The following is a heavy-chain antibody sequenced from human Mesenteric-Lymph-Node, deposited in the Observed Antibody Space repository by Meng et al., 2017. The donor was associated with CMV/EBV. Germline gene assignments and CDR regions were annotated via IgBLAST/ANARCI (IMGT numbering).Heavy chain of an antibody. CDR2: ISDAGDGT. CDR3: AKNLDI. V-gene: IGHV3-23*01. J-gene: IGHJ3*02. Sequence: GESLKISCAASGFSFSDYSMNWVRQIPGKGLEWVSIISDAGDGTYYGDSVKGRFTISRDNSKNTLYLQMDSLRADDTAVYYCAKNLDIWGQGTMVTVSS. CDR1: GFSFSDYS.